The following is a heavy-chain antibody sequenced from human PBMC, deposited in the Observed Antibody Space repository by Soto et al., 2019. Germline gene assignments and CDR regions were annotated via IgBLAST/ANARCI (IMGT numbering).Heavy chain of an antibody. CDR3: VRDSGSEILTGYQNFES. Sequence: HPGGSLRLSCAASVFIFSNYWMTLVRQAPGKGLECVSVIKDDGSEKYYLDSVKGRFTISRENAENSLYLQMDSLRVEDAAVYYCVRDSGSEILTGYQNFESWGQGTLVTVSS. V-gene: IGHV3-7*03. CDR2: IKDDGSEK. D-gene: IGHD3-9*01. J-gene: IGHJ4*02. CDR1: VFIFSNYW.